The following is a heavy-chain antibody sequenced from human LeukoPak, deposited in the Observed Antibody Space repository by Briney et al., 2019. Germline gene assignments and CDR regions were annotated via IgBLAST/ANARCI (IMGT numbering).Heavy chain of an antibody. D-gene: IGHD4-17*01. J-gene: IGHJ3*02. CDR1: GFTFSSYA. CDR2: ISGSGGST. CDR3: AYGGHRVGPLDI. V-gene: IGHV3-23*01. Sequence: GGSLRLSCAASGFTFSSYAMSWVRQAPGKGVEWVSAISGSGGSTYYADSVKGRFTISRDNSKNTLYLQMNSLRAEDTAVYYCAYGGHRVGPLDIWGQGTMVTVSS.